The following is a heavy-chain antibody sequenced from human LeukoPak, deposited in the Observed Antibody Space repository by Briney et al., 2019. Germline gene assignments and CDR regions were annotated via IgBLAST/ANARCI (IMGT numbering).Heavy chain of an antibody. Sequence: SVKVSCKASGYTFTGYYMHWVRQAPGQGLEWMGWINPNSGGTNYAQKFQGRVTMTRDTSISTAYMELSRLRSDDTAVYYCARDLYNWNNLDYWGQGTLVTVSS. V-gene: IGHV1-2*02. J-gene: IGHJ4*02. CDR2: INPNSGGT. D-gene: IGHD1/OR15-1a*01. CDR3: ARDLYNWNNLDY. CDR1: GYTFTGYY.